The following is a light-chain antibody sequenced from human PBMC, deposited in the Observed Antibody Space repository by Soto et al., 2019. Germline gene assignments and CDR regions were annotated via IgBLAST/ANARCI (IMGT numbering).Light chain of an antibody. Sequence: EIVFTQSPATLSFSPGERATLSCRASQSVSSYLAWYQQKPGQAPRLLIYDASNRATGIPARFSGSGSGTDFTLTISSLEPEDFAVYYCQQRSNWPPQVTFGPGPKVDI. CDR1: QSVSSY. V-gene: IGKV3-11*01. J-gene: IGKJ3*01. CDR3: QQRSNWPPQVT. CDR2: DAS.